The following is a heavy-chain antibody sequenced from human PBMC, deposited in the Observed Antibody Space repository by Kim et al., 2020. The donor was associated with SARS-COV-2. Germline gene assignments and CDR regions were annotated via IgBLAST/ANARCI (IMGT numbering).Heavy chain of an antibody. D-gene: IGHD6-13*01. J-gene: IGHJ4*02. Sequence: KGRFTISRDTAKNSLYLQMNSLRAEDTAVYYCASEITGYSSSWYEMDFAYWGQGTLVTVSS. V-gene: IGHV3-11*05. CDR3: ASEITGYSSSWYEMDFAY.